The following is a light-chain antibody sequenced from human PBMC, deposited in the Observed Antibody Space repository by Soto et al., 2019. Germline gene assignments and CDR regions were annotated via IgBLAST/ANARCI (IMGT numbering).Light chain of an antibody. J-gene: IGKJ1*01. CDR1: QSVSSN. CDR2: DAS. CDR3: QQRSNWPTWT. Sequence: EIVMTQSPATLSVSPGERATLSCRASQSVSSNLAWYQQKPGQAPRLLIYDASNRATGTPARFSGSGSGTDFTLTISSLEPEDFAVYYCQQRSNWPTWTFGQGTKVDIK. V-gene: IGKV3-11*01.